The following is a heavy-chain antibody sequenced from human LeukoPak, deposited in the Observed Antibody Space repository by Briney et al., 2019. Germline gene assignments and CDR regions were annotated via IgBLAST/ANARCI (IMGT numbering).Heavy chain of an antibody. CDR1: GFTFSTYS. D-gene: IGHD1-26*01. CDR3: ARDLGSTVGAKVFDY. CDR2: ISSSSSNI. Sequence: KPGGSLRLSCAASGFTFSTYSMNWVRQAPGKGLEWVSSISSSSSNIYYADSVKGRFTISRDNAKKSLYLQMNSLRAEDTAVYYFARDLGSTVGAKVFDYWGQGTLVTVSS. J-gene: IGHJ4*02. V-gene: IGHV3-21*01.